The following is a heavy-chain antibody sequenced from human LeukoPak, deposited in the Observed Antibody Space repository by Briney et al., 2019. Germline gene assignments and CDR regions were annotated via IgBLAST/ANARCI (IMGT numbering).Heavy chain of an antibody. V-gene: IGHV1-2*02. CDR2: INPNSGGT. D-gene: IGHD3-22*01. CDR1: GYIFTAYY. Sequence: ASVKVSCKASGYIFTAYYIHWVRQAPGQGLEWMGWINPNSGGTNYAQKFQGRVTMTRDTSISTAYMELSRLRSDDTAVYYCARPKYYDSSGYYYDESNWFDPWGQGTLVTVSS. J-gene: IGHJ5*02. CDR3: ARPKYYDSSGYYYDESNWFDP.